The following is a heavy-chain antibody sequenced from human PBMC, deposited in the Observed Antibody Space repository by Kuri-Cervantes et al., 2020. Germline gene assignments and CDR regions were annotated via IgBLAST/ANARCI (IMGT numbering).Heavy chain of an antibody. Sequence: SLKISCAASGFTFSSYAMSWVRQAPGKGLEWVSGISWKSGNIVYAESVKGRFTISRDNAKNSLYLQMNSLRAEDTALYYCAKTAGSGTYLSGGYGMDVWGQGTTVTVSS. V-gene: IGHV3-9*01. CDR3: AKTAGSGTYLSGGYGMDV. CDR1: GFTFSSYA. CDR2: ISWKSGNI. J-gene: IGHJ6*02. D-gene: IGHD3-10*01.